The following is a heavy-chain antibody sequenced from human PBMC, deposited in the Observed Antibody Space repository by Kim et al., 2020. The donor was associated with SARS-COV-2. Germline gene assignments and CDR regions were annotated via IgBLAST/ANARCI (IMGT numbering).Heavy chain of an antibody. CDR1: GFTFSGSA. Sequence: GGSLRLSCAASGFTFSGSAMHWVRQASGKGLEWVGRIRSKANSYATAYAASVKGRFTISRDDSKNTAYLQMNSLKTEDTAVYYCTRRGEGLGRSRPNGMDVWGQGTTVTVSS. V-gene: IGHV3-73*01. J-gene: IGHJ6*02. CDR2: IRSKANSYAT. CDR3: TRRGEGLGRSRPNGMDV.